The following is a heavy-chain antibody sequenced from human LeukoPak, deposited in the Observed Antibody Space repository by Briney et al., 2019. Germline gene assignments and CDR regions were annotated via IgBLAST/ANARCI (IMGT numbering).Heavy chain of an antibody. CDR3: AMASSGWYGDWFDP. CDR1: GFTFSSYS. V-gene: IGHV3-21*01. J-gene: IGHJ5*02. Sequence: PGGSLRLSCAASGFTFSSYSMNWVRQAPGKGLEWVSSISSSSSYIYYADSVKGRFTISRDNSKNTLYLQMNSLRAEDTAVYYCAMASSGWYGDWFDPWGQGTLVTVSS. CDR2: ISSSSSYI. D-gene: IGHD6-19*01.